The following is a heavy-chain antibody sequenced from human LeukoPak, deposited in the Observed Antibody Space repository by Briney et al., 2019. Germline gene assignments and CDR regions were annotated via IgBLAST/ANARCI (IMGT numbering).Heavy chain of an antibody. V-gene: IGHV3-30*04. D-gene: IGHD3-10*01. J-gene: IGHJ3*02. CDR1: GFTFSSYA. Sequence: PGGSLRLSCAASGFTFSSYAMHWVRQAPGKGLEWVALISYDGSNKYYADSVKARFIISRDNSKNTVYLQMNSLRAEDTAVYYCARDPSMVRGPVAFDIWGQGTMVTVSS. CDR2: ISYDGSNK. CDR3: ARDPSMVRGPVAFDI.